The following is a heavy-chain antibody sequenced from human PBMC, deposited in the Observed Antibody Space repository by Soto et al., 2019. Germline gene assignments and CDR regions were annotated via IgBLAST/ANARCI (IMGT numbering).Heavy chain of an antibody. CDR2: ISGSGDET. Sequence: EVQLLESGGGLVQPGGSLRLSCAASGFTFSNYAMSWVRQAPGKGLEWVSGISGSGDETYYADSVKGRFTISRDNAKNTLHLQMESLGAEDTAIYYFAKPPGCRTVHCYLGFYFDFWGRGTLVSVSS. V-gene: IGHV3-23*01. CDR3: AKPPGCRTVHCYLGFYFDF. D-gene: IGHD2-21*02. CDR1: GFTFSNYA. J-gene: IGHJ4*02.